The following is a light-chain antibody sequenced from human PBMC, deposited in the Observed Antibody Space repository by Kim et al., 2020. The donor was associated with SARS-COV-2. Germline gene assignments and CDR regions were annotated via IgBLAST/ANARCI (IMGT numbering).Light chain of an antibody. Sequence: EIVLTQSPGTLSLSPGERATLSCRASQSVSSSYLAWYQQKPGQAPRLLIYGASSRATGIPDRFSGSGSGTDFTLTISRLEPEDFAVYYFQQYGISPRTFGQGTKLEI. CDR1: QSVSSSY. CDR2: GAS. V-gene: IGKV3-20*01. J-gene: IGKJ2*02. CDR3: QQYGISPRT.